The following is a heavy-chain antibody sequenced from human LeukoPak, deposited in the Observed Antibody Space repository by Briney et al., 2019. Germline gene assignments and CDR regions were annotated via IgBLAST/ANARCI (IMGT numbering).Heavy chain of an antibody. Sequence: GGSLRLSCEASGFRFSSFWMSWVRQAPGKGPEWVANINQECSEKYYVDSVRGRFTISRDNAKNSLSLQMNSLRVEDTAVYYCAREVDRSFGYWGQGDLVTVSS. CDR1: GFRFSSFW. D-gene: IGHD2-15*01. J-gene: IGHJ4*02. CDR3: AREVDRSFGY. V-gene: IGHV3-7*01. CDR2: INQECSEK.